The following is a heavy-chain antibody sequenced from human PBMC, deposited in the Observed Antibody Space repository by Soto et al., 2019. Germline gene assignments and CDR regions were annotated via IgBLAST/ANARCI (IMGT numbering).Heavy chain of an antibody. Sequence: QVQLQESGPGLVKPSQTLSLTCAISGDSVSSNSAAWNWIRLSPSRGLEWLARTYYRSRWYNDYSVCVRSRITVNTDTSKNQFSLQLTSVPPEDPAVYYCAGTTSHQWYYMDVWGKGTTVTVSS. V-gene: IGHV6-1*01. J-gene: IGHJ6*03. CDR2: TYYRSRWYN. D-gene: IGHD1-7*01. CDR1: GDSVSSNSAA. CDR3: AGTTSHQWYYMDV.